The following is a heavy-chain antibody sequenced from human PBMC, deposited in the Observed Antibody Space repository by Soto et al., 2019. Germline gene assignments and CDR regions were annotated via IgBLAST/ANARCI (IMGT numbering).Heavy chain of an antibody. V-gene: IGHV4-59*01. D-gene: IGHD6-25*01. CDR2: IYYSGST. CDR3: ARRFGIAAGDY. J-gene: IGHJ4*02. CDR1: GGSISSYY. Sequence: QVQLQESGPGLVKPSETLSLTCTVSGGSISSYYWSWIRQPPGKGLEWIGYIYYSGSTNYNPSLKSRVTISVDTSKNQFSLTLSSVTAADTAVYYCARRFGIAAGDYWGQGTLVTVSS.